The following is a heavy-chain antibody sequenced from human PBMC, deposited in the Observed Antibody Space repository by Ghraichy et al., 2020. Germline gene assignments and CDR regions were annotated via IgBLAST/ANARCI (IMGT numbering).Heavy chain of an antibody. Sequence: ASVKVSCKASGYTFTDYYMHWVRQAPGQGLEWMGRINPNGGGTTYGKKFQGRVTMTRDTSITTVYMELSRLTSVDTAIYYCARGYGGYSADSFNTWGQGTFVSVS. J-gene: IGHJ3*02. CDR3: ARGYGGYSADSFNT. V-gene: IGHV1-2*06. D-gene: IGHD4-23*01. CDR2: INPNGGGT. CDR1: GYTFTDYY.